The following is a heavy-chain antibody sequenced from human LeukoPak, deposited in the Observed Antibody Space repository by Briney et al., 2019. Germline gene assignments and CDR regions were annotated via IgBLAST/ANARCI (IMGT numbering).Heavy chain of an antibody. CDR1: GFTFNSFW. CDR2: MNEYATTR. V-gene: IGHV3-74*01. CDR3: ARGGVQPVDY. J-gene: IGHJ4*02. Sequence: GGSLRLSCAASGFTFNSFWMHWVRQAPGKGLVWVSDMNEYATTRRYADSVKGRFTISRDNAKNTLYLQMNSLRAEDTAMYFCARGGVQPVDYWGQGTLVIVSS. D-gene: IGHD3-10*01.